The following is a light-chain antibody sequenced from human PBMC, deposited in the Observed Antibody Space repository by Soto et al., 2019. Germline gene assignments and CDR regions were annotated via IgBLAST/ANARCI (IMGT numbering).Light chain of an antibody. CDR1: QSVRTN. Sequence: EIVMTQSPGTLSVSPGERATLSCRASQSVRTNLAWYQQNPGQAPRLLIYDASTRATGIPARFSGSASGTEFTLTISSLQSEDFAVYYCQQYNNWPLTLGGGTKVEIK. J-gene: IGKJ4*01. CDR3: QQYNNWPLT. V-gene: IGKV3-15*01. CDR2: DAS.